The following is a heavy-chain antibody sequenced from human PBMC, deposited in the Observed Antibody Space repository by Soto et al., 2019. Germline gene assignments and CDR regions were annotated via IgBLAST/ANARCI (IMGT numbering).Heavy chain of an antibody. Sequence: SETLSLTCTVSGGSISSSSYYWGWIRQPPGKGLEWIGSIYYSGSTYYNPSLKSRVTISVDTSKNQFSLKPSSVTAADTAVYYCARARTVSWFDLWAQRTLVTVSS. CDR2: IYYSGST. CDR1: GGSISSSSYY. J-gene: IGHJ5*02. V-gene: IGHV4-39*07. CDR3: ARARTVSWFDL. D-gene: IGHD4-17*01.